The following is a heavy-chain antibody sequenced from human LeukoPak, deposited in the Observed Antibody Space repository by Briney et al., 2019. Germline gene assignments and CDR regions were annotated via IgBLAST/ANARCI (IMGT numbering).Heavy chain of an antibody. Sequence: PSETLSLTCTVSGGSISSYYWSWLRQPPGKGLEWIGYIYYSGSANYNPSLKSRVTISVDTSKNQFSLKLSSVTAADTAVYYCARKRKNSSSSYYYYYGMDVWGQGTTVTVSS. V-gene: IGHV4-59*01. CDR1: GGSISSYY. CDR3: ARKRKNSSSSYYYYYGMDV. D-gene: IGHD6-6*01. J-gene: IGHJ6*02. CDR2: IYYSGSA.